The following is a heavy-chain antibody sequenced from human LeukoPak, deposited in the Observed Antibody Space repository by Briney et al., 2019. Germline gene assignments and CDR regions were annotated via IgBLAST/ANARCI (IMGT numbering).Heavy chain of an antibody. J-gene: IGHJ3*02. CDR3: ARATDDYVWGTQDAFDI. Sequence: SETLSLTCAVSGGSISSGGYSWSWIRQPPGKGLEWIGYIYHSGSTYYNPSLKSRVTISVDSSKNQFSLKLSSVTAADTAVYYCARATDDYVWGTQDAFDIWGQGTMVTVSS. CDR1: GGSISSGGYS. V-gene: IGHV4-30-2*01. D-gene: IGHD3-16*01. CDR2: IYHSGST.